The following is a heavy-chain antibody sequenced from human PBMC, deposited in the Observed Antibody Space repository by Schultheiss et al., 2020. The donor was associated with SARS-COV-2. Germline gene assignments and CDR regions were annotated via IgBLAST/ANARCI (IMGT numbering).Heavy chain of an antibody. V-gene: IGHV3-15*01. CDR3: TTGITMVRGVIMGLSYYYYGMDV. Sequence: GGSLRLSCAASGFIFSTETLHWVRQAPGKGLEWVGRIKSKTDGGTTDYAAPVKGRFTISRDDSKNTLYLQMNSLKTEDTAVYYCTTGITMVRGVIMGLSYYYYGMDVWGQGTTVTVSS. J-gene: IGHJ6*02. CDR2: IKSKTDGGTT. CDR1: GFIFSTET. D-gene: IGHD3-10*01.